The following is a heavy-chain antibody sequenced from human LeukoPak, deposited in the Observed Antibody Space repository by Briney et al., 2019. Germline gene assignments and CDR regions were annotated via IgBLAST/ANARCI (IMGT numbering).Heavy chain of an antibody. V-gene: IGHV3-30*04. Sequence: GGSLRLSCTASGFTFGDYAMSWFRQAPGKGLEWVALIYYDGSNKYYVDSVKGRFTISRDNSKNMLYLQMNSLRAEDTAVYYCARDLLYSGSYSWYFDLWGRGIPVTVSS. CDR1: GFTFGDYA. CDR3: ARDLLYSGSYSWYFDL. J-gene: IGHJ2*01. D-gene: IGHD1-26*01. CDR2: IYYDGSNK.